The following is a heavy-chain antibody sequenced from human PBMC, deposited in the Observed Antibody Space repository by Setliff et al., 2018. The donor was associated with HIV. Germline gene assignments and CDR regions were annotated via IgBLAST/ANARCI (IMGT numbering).Heavy chain of an antibody. CDR3: ARVRPLGYCSTCACPPDY. V-gene: IGHV3-21*01. D-gene: IGHD2-2*01. Sequence: PGGSLRLSCAASGFTFSDYYMSWVRQAPGKGLEWVSSITSRIADIYYADSVRGRFTISRDNARNSLLLQMNSLRADDTAVYYCARVRPLGYCSTCACPPDYWGQGTLVTVSS. CDR1: GFTFSDYY. J-gene: IGHJ4*02. CDR2: ITSRIADI.